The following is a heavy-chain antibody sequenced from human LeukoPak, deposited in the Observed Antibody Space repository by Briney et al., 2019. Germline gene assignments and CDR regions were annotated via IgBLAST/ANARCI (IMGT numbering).Heavy chain of an antibody. D-gene: IGHD5-24*01. CDR3: AKEGRSLQTY. V-gene: IGHV3-7*03. J-gene: IGHJ4*02. Sequence: GGSLRLSCAASGFMFSSNWMSWVRLAPGKGLEWVANIKEDGTETYYVDPVKGRFTISRDNAKNSLYLQMNSLRVEDTAVYYCAKEGRSLQTYWGQGTLVTVSS. CDR2: IKEDGTET. CDR1: GFMFSSNW.